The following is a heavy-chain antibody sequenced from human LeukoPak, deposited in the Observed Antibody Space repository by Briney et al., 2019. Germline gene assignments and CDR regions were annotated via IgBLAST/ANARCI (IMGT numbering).Heavy chain of an antibody. CDR1: GFTFSSYA. V-gene: IGHV3-23*01. CDR3: ASSWMYRSGYYFEF. D-gene: IGHD3-22*01. Sequence: GGSLRLSCAASGFTFSSYAMSWVRQAPGEGLEWVSAISGSGGSTYYADSVKGRFTISRDNSKNTLYLQMNSLRAEDTAVYYCASSWMYRSGYYFEFWGQGTLVTVSS. J-gene: IGHJ4*02. CDR2: ISGSGGST.